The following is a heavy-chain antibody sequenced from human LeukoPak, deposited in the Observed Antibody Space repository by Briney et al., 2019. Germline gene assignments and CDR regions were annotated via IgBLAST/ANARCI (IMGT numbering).Heavy chain of an antibody. CDR1: GFTFSSYA. J-gene: IGHJ6*03. V-gene: IGHV3-23*01. Sequence: PGGSLRLSCAASGFTFSSYAMSWVRQAPGKGLEWVSAISGSGGSTYYADSVKGRFTISRDNAKNSLYLQMNSLRAEDTAVYYCARNRRDYYYMDVWGKGTTVTVSS. CDR2: ISGSGGST. CDR3: ARNRRDYYYMDV. D-gene: IGHD3-16*02.